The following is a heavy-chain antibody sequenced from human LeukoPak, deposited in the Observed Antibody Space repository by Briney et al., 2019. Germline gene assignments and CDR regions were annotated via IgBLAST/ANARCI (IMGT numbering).Heavy chain of an antibody. CDR2: ISYDGSNK. V-gene: IGHV3-30*19. D-gene: IGHD6-13*01. CDR3: ARDWRWQQLAYYFDY. Sequence: GGSLRLSCAASGFTFSSYGMHWVRQAPGKGLEWVAVISYDGSNKYYADSVKGRFTISRDNSKNTLYLQMNSLRAEDTAVYYCARDWRWQQLAYYFDYWGQGTLVTVSS. J-gene: IGHJ4*02. CDR1: GFTFSSYG.